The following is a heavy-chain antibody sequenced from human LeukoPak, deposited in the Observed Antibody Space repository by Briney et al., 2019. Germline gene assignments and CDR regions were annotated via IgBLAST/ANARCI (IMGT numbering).Heavy chain of an antibody. Sequence: ASVNVSCKASGYTFTGYYMHWVRQAPGQGREWMGWINPNSGGTNYAQKVQGRVTMTRDTSISTAYMELSRLRSDDTAAYYCARGDYGDYQIFDYWGQGTLVTVSS. CDR3: ARGDYGDYQIFDY. CDR2: INPNSGGT. V-gene: IGHV1-2*02. J-gene: IGHJ4*02. CDR1: GYTFTGYY. D-gene: IGHD4-17*01.